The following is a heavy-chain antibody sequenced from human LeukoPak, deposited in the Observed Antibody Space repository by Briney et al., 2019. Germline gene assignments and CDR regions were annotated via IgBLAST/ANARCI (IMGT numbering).Heavy chain of an antibody. V-gene: IGHV4-59*01. Sequence: GSLRLSCAASGFTFSSYAMSWVRQPPGKGLEWIGYIYYSGSTNYNPSLKSRVTISVDTSKNQFSLKLSSVTAADTAVYYCAREGTRRTVDYWGQGTLVTVSS. CDR2: IYYSGST. J-gene: IGHJ4*02. D-gene: IGHD1-14*01. CDR3: AREGTRRTVDY. CDR1: GFTFSSYA.